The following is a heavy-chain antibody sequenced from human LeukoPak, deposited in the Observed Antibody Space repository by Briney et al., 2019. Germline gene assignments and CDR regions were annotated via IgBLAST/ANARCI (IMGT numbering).Heavy chain of an antibody. CDR1: GGSISSYY. CDR2: IYYSGST. CDR3: ARDRYGDYGWYYYYGMDV. J-gene: IGHJ6*02. D-gene: IGHD4-17*01. V-gene: IGHV4-59*01. Sequence: PSETLSLTCNVSGGSISSYYWSWIRQPPGKGLEWIGYIYYSGSTNYNPSLKSRVTISVDTSKNQFSLKLSSVTAADTAVYYCARDRYGDYGWYYYYGMDVWGQGTTVTVFS.